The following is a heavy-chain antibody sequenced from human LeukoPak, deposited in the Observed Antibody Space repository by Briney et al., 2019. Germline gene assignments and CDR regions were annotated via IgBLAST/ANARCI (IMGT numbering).Heavy chain of an antibody. Sequence: PSQTLSLTCAVSGGSISSGGYSWSWIRQPPGKGLEWIGYIYHSGSTYYNPSLKSRVTISVDRSKNQFSLKLSSVTAADTAVYYCASHLCDYGDNGWFDPWGQGTLVTVSS. CDR3: ASHLCDYGDNGWFDP. CDR1: GGSISSGGYS. CDR2: IYHSGST. D-gene: IGHD4-17*01. V-gene: IGHV4-30-2*01. J-gene: IGHJ5*02.